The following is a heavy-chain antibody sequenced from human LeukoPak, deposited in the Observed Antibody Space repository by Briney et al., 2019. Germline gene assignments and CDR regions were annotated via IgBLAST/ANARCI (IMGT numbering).Heavy chain of an antibody. V-gene: IGHV3-48*03. Sequence: GGSLRLSCAASGFTFSSYEMNWVRQAPGKGLEWVSYISSSGSTIYYADSVKGRFTISRDNAKNSLYLQMNSLRAEDTAVYYCARNLKCGSCRRSGYGFDYWGQGTLVTVSS. D-gene: IGHD5-12*01. CDR3: ARNLKCGSCRRSGYGFDY. J-gene: IGHJ4*02. CDR2: ISSSGSTI. CDR1: GFTFSSYE.